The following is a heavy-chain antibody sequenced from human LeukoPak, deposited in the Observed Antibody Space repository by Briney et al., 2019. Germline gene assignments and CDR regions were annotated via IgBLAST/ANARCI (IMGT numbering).Heavy chain of an antibody. CDR3: ARRLREQQLKDWFDP. CDR2: ISSSGSTI. Sequence: GGSLRLSCAASGFTFSDYYMSWIRQAPGKGLEWVSYISSSGSTIYYADSVKGRFTISRDNAKNSLYLQMNSLRAEDTAVYYCARRLREQQLKDWFDPWGQGTLVTVSS. D-gene: IGHD6-13*01. CDR1: GFTFSDYY. V-gene: IGHV3-11*01. J-gene: IGHJ5*02.